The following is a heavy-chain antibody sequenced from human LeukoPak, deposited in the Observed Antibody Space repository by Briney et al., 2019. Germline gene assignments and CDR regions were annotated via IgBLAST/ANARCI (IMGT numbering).Heavy chain of an antibody. Sequence: GGSLRLSCAASGFTFSSYWMHWVRQAPGKGLEWVSSISSSSSYIYYADSVKGRFTISRDNAKNSLYLQMNSLRAEDTAVYYCARSGGLAYYFDYWGQGTLVTVSS. CDR1: GFTFSSYW. D-gene: IGHD3-16*01. V-gene: IGHV3-21*01. J-gene: IGHJ4*02. CDR2: ISSSSSYI. CDR3: ARSGGLAYYFDY.